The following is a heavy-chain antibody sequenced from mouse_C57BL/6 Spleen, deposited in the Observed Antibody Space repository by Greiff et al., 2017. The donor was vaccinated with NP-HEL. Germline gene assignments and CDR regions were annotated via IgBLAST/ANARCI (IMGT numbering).Heavy chain of an antibody. CDR3: ARYYGSSGYFDY. CDR2: IYPGDGDT. V-gene: IGHV1-82*01. Sequence: VQPPQSGPELVKPGASVKISCKASGYAFSSSWMNWVKQRPGKGLEWIGRIYPGDGDTNYNGKFKGKATLTADKSSSTAYMQLSSLTSEDSAVYFCARYYGSSGYFDYWGQGTTLTVSS. J-gene: IGHJ2*01. D-gene: IGHD1-1*01. CDR1: GYAFSSSW.